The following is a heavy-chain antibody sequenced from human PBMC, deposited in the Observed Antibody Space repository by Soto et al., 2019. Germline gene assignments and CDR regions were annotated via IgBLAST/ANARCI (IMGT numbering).Heavy chain of an antibody. CDR3: SRGSFGYYGP. D-gene: IGHD2-2*03. Sequence: GGSLRLSCNCSGFRFSEHAWTWGRQAAGKGLEWVGFIRNTPDGGTTDYAASVRGRFTISRDDSASIAYLQMNSLKTEDSGLYYCSRGSFGYYGPWGPGTLVTVSS. CDR1: GFRFSEHA. V-gene: IGHV3-49*04. CDR2: IRNTPDGGTT. J-gene: IGHJ5*02.